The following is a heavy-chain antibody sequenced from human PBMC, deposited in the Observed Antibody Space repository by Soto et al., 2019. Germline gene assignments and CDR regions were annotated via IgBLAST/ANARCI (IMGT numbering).Heavy chain of an antibody. CDR2: ISGSGGST. CDR3: AKDRSPKRKWELDSFFDY. CDR1: GFTFSSYA. V-gene: IGHV3-23*01. J-gene: IGHJ4*02. Sequence: GGSLRLSCAASGFTFSSYAMSWVRQAPGKGLEWVSAISGSGGSTYYADSVKGRFTISRDNSKNTLYLQMNSLRAEDTAVYYCAKDRSPKRKWELDSFFDYWGQGTLVTVSS. D-gene: IGHD1-26*01.